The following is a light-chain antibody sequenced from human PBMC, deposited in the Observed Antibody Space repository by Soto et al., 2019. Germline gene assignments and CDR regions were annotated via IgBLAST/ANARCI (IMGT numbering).Light chain of an antibody. CDR1: QTVGTY. J-gene: IGKJ4*01. Sequence: ELVLTQSPATLSLSPGERATLSCRASQTVGTYFAWYQQKPGQPPRLLIHDASNRATGIPARFSGSGSGTDFTLTISSLEPEDFAVYYCQQRRYGLTFGGGTKVEIK. V-gene: IGKV3-11*01. CDR2: DAS. CDR3: QQRRYGLT.